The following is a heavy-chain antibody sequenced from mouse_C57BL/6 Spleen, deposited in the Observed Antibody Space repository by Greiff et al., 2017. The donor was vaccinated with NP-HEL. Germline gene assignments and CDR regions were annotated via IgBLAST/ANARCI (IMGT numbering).Heavy chain of an antibody. CDR3: TGGWFAY. V-gene: IGHV1-15*01. J-gene: IGHJ3*01. CDR1: GYTFTDYE. Sequence: VKLQESGAELVRPGASVTLSCKASGYTFTDYEMHWVKQTPVHGLEWIGAIDPETGGTAYKQKFKGKAILTADKSSSTAYMELRSLTAEDSAVYYCTGGWFAYWGQGTLVTVSA. CDR2: IDPETGGT.